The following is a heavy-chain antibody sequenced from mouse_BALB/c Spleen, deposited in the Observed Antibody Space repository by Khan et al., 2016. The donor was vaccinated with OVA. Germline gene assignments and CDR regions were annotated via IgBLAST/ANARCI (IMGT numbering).Heavy chain of an antibody. J-gene: IGHJ3*01. CDR1: GYSITSKYA. D-gene: IGHD2-4*01. CDR2: INYSGNT. Sequence: EVELVESGPGLVKPSQSLSLTYTVTGYSITSKYAWNWIRQFPGNKLEWMGYINYSGNTRFNPSLKSRTSITRDTSKNQFFLQLNSVTTEDTATYYCARKDYYDYDPFPYWGQGTLVTVSA. V-gene: IGHV3-2*02. CDR3: ARKDYYDYDPFPY.